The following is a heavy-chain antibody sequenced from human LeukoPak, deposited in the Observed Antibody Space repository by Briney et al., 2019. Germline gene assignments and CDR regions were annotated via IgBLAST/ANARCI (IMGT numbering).Heavy chain of an antibody. Sequence: GGSLRLSCVASGFTFNNYAMCWVRQAPGKGLEWVSAIIRSGGTYYADSVEGRLTISRDNSKNTLYLEMNSLRAEDTAVYYCAKDLTLYGDFPYFDYWGRGTLVTVSS. V-gene: IGHV3-23*01. CDR2: IIRSGGT. D-gene: IGHD2-21*01. J-gene: IGHJ4*02. CDR3: AKDLTLYGDFPYFDY. CDR1: GFTFNNYA.